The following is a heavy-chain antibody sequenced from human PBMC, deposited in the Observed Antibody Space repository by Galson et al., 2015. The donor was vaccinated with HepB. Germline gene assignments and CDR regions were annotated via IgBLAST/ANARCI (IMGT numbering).Heavy chain of an antibody. Sequence: SLRLSCAASGFTFNYYWMHWVRQTPGKGLVWVSRINSDESTTTYADSVKGRFTISRDNAKNTLYLQMNSLRAEDTAVYYCARGIFGENDYWGQGTLVTVSS. V-gene: IGHV3-74*01. CDR2: INSDESTT. CDR1: GFTFNYYW. D-gene: IGHD3-10*02. J-gene: IGHJ4*02. CDR3: ARGIFGENDY.